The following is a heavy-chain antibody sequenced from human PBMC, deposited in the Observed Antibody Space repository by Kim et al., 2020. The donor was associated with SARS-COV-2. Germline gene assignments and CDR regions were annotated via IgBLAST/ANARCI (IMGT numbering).Heavy chain of an antibody. V-gene: IGHV4-59*01. CDR3: ARVIVATIQGPHYFDY. Sequence: SETLSLTCTVSGGSISSYYWSWIRQPPGKGLEWIGYIYYSGSTNYNPSLKSRVTISVDTSKNQFSLKLSSVTAADTAVYYCARVIVATIQGPHYFDYWGQGTLVTVSS. CDR2: IYYSGST. CDR1: GGSISSYY. J-gene: IGHJ4*02. D-gene: IGHD5-12*01.